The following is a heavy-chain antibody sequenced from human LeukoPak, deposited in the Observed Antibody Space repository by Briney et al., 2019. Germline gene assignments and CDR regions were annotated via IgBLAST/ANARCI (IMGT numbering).Heavy chain of an antibody. D-gene: IGHD3-10*01. Sequence: GGSLRLSCAASGFAFSDYYMTWIRQAPGKGLEWVSYISSSGTTIYYADSVKGRFTISRDNAKNSLYLQMNSLRAEDTAVYYCARVLGGSGSYSYFDYWGQGTLVTVSS. CDR3: ARVLGGSGSYSYFDY. V-gene: IGHV3-11*04. CDR1: GFAFSDYY. J-gene: IGHJ4*02. CDR2: ISSSGTTI.